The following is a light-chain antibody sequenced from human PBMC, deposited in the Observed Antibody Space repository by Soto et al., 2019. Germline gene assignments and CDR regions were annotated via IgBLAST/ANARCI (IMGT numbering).Light chain of an antibody. Sequence: EIVLTQSPGTLSLSPGEIATLYCRASQSVSNNYLAWYQQKPGQAPRLLIYGASNRATGIPDRFSGSGSGTDFTLTISRLEPEDFAVYYCQQYGSSPTCGQGTKGDIK. CDR2: GAS. V-gene: IGKV3-20*01. CDR3: QQYGSSPT. J-gene: IGKJ1*01. CDR1: QSVSNNY.